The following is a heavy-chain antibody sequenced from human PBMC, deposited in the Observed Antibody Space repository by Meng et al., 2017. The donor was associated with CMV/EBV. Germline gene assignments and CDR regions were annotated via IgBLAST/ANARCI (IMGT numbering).Heavy chain of an antibody. CDR1: GGSISSYY. CDR3: ARSMVVAGDWFDP. V-gene: IGHV4-4*07. D-gene: IGHD2-15*01. CDR2: IYTSGST. J-gene: IGHJ5*02. Sequence: QVQLQESGPGLVNPSETLSLTCTGSGGSISSYYWSWIRQPAGKGLEWIGRIYTSGSTNYNPSLKSRVNMSVDTSKNQFSLKLSSVTAADTAVYYCARSMVVAGDWFDPWGQGTLVTVSS.